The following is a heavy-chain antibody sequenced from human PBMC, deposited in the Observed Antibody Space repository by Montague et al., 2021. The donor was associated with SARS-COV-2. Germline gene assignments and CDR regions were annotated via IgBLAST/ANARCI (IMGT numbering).Heavy chain of an antibody. D-gene: IGHD3-3*01. CDR1: GLTFSNYW. J-gene: IGHJ4*02. V-gene: IGHV3-7*05. Sequence: SLRLSCAGSGLTFSNYWMNWVRQAPGKGLEWVANIKPDGNEKHYVDSAKGRFTISRDNANNSLYLQMNNLRAEDTAVYYCAGDPSYDHYHSFDYWGQGTLVTVSS. CDR3: AGDPSYDHYHSFDY. CDR2: IKPDGNEK.